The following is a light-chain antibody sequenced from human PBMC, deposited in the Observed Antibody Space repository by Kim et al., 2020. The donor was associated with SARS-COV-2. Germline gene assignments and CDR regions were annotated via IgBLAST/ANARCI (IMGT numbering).Light chain of an antibody. Sequence: DIQMTQSPPTLSPSVGDSVAITCRASQSISSWLAWYQRKPGKAPRLLINKASTLESGVPSRFSGSGSGTEFTLTITSLQPDDSATYYCQQYNRYPITFGQGTRLEIK. J-gene: IGKJ5*01. CDR3: QQYNRYPIT. CDR1: QSISSW. V-gene: IGKV1-5*03. CDR2: KAS.